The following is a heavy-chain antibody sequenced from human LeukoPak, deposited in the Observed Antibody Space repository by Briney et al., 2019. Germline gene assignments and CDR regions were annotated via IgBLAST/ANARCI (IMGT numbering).Heavy chain of an antibody. V-gene: IGHV3-48*01. J-gene: IGHJ6*03. D-gene: IGHD3-3*01. CDR1: GFTFSSYS. CDR3: ARSSTIFGVVIIKAFSVGDYMDV. CDR2: ISSSSSTI. Sequence: QSGGSLRLSCAASGFTFSSYSMNWVRQAPGKGLEWVSYISSSSSTIYYADSVKGRFTISRDNAKNSLYLQMNSLRAEDTAVYYCARSSTIFGVVIIKAFSVGDYMDVWGKGTTVTVSS.